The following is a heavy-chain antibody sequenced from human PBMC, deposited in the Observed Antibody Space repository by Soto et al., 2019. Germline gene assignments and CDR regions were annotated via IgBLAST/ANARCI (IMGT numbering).Heavy chain of an antibody. J-gene: IGHJ4*02. V-gene: IGHV1-69*06. CDR3: AIGVHLDSSGYDYFY. Sequence: SVKVSCKASGCTFSTYAIDWVRQAPGQGLEWLGWIIRHFGTTEYAQKFQGRITITADKSTNTAYMEMRSLRSQDTAVYYCAIGVHLDSSGYDYFYWGQGTMVIVSS. CDR1: GCTFSTYA. D-gene: IGHD3-22*01. CDR2: IIRHFGTT.